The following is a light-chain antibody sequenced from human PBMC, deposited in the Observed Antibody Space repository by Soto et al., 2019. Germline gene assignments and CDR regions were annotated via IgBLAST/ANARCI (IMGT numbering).Light chain of an antibody. CDR2: RAS. V-gene: IGKV3-15*01. J-gene: IGKJ1*01. CDR1: QSISSN. CDR3: HQYENWPQT. Sequence: EIVMTQSPATLSVSPGERATLSCRASQSISSNLAWYQQKLGQAPRLLIYRASTRATGIPARFSGSGSGTEFTLTISSLQSEDFALYYCHQYENWPQTFGQWTKVDI.